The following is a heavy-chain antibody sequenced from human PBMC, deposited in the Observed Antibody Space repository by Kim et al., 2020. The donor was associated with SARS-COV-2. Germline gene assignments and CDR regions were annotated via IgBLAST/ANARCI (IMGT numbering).Heavy chain of an antibody. J-gene: IGHJ6*03. Sequence: LKSRVTISVDTSKNQFSLKLSAVTAADTAVYYCARGSIAARPLYYYMDVWGKGTTVTVSS. CDR3: ARGSIAARPLYYYMDV. V-gene: IGHV4-34*01. D-gene: IGHD6-6*01.